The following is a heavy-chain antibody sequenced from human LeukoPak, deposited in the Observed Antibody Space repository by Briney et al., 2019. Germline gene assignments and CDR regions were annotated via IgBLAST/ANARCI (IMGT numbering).Heavy chain of an antibody. J-gene: IGHJ6*03. CDR2: IYYTGST. V-gene: IGHV4-59*12. Sequence: SETLSLTCTVSGGSISNYYWSWIRQPPGKGLEWIAYIYYTGSTNYNPSLKSRVTISVDTSKNQFSLELSSVTAADTAVYYCARVYSGYDRGVELYYYYYMDVWGKGTTVTVSS. CDR3: ARVYSGYDRGVELYYYYYMDV. CDR1: GGSISNYY. D-gene: IGHD5-12*01.